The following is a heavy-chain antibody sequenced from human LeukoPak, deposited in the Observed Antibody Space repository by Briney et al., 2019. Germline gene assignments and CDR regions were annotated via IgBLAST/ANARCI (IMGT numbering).Heavy chain of an antibody. CDR2: IYYSGST. CDR1: GGSISSSSYY. CDR3: ARARHSSGWYSAVNWFDP. D-gene: IGHD6-19*01. V-gene: IGHV4-39*07. Sequence: SETLSLTCTVSGGSISSSSYYWGWIRQPPGKGLEWIGSIYYSGSTYYNPSLKSRVTISVDTSKNQFSLKLSSVTAADTAVYYCARARHSSGWYSAVNWFDPWGQGTLVTVSS. J-gene: IGHJ5*02.